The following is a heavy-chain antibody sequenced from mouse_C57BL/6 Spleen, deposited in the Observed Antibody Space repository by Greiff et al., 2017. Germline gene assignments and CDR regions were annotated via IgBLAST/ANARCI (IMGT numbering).Heavy chain of an antibody. Sequence: QVQLKESGAELARPGASVKLSCKASGYTFTSYGISWVKQRTGQGLEWIGEIYPRSGNTYYNEKFKGKATLTADKSSSTAYMELRSLTSEDSAVYFCARITTVVATSDVWGTGTTVTVSS. CDR3: ARITTVVATSDV. J-gene: IGHJ1*03. CDR2: IYPRSGNT. CDR1: GYTFTSYG. V-gene: IGHV1-81*01. D-gene: IGHD1-1*01.